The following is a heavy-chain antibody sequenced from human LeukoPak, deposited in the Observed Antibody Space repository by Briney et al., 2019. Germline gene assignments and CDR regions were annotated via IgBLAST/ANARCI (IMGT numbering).Heavy chain of an antibody. CDR3: ARDYSGWSRDY. V-gene: IGHV3-21*01. J-gene: IGHJ4*02. CDR2: IRRSATDM. Sequence: GGSLRLSCAASGFTFSSYAMTWVRQAPGKGLEWVSTIRRSATDMYYDNTLKGRFTISRDDAKNSLYLQMNSLRAEDTAVYYCARDYSGWSRDYWGQGTLVTVSS. CDR1: GFTFSSYA. D-gene: IGHD2-15*01.